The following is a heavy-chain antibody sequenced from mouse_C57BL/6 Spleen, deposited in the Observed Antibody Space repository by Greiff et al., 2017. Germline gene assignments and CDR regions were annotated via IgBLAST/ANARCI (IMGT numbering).Heavy chain of an antibody. D-gene: IGHD1-1*01. CDR1: GYTFTSYW. CDR3: ALYYYGSSYNYAMDY. J-gene: IGHJ4*01. Sequence: QVQLQQPGAELVMPGASVKLSCKASGYTFTSYWMHWVKQRPGQGLEWIGEIDPSDSYTNYNQKFKGKSTLTVDKSSSTANMQLSSLTSEDSAVYYCALYYYGSSYNYAMDYWGQGTSVTVSS. V-gene: IGHV1-69*01. CDR2: IDPSDSYT.